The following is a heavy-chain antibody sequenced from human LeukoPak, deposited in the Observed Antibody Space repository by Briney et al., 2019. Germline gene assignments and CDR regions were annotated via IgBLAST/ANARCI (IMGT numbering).Heavy chain of an antibody. CDR2: IYHSGST. V-gene: IGHV4-38-2*01. D-gene: IGHD1-26*01. J-gene: IGHJ4*02. CDR1: GYSISSGCY. Sequence: KASETLSLTCAVSGYSISSGCYWGWIRQPPGKGLEWIGSIYHSGSTYYNPSLKSRVTISVDTSKNQFSLKLSSVTAADTAVYYCARSVGYWGQGTLVTVSS. CDR3: ARSVGY.